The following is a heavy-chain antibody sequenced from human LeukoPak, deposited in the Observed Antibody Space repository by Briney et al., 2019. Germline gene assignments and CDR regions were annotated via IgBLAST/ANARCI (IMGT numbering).Heavy chain of an antibody. CDR1: GFTFSTYA. Sequence: GGSLRLSCAASGFTFSTYAMSWVRQAAEKGLEWVSIINAGGGETYYADSVKGRFTISRDNSKNTLYLQMNSLRVEDTAVYYCGRDPNGDYFGAFEFWGQETLVTVSA. V-gene: IGHV3-23*01. J-gene: IGHJ3*01. CDR3: GRDPNGDYFGAFEF. D-gene: IGHD4-17*01. CDR2: INAGGGET.